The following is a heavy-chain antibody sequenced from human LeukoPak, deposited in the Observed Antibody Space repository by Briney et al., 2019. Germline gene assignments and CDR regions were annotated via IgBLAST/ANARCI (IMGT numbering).Heavy chain of an antibody. J-gene: IGHJ4*02. CDR3: ARVEDTAMANYFDY. CDR2: IYHSGST. CDR1: GGSISGGGYS. D-gene: IGHD5-18*01. V-gene: IGHV4-30-2*01. Sequence: SQTLSLTCAVSGGSISGGGYSWSWIRQPPGKGLEWIGYIYHSGSTYYNPSLKSRVTISVDRSKNQFSLELSSVTAADTAVYYCARVEDTAMANYFDYWGQGTLVTVSS.